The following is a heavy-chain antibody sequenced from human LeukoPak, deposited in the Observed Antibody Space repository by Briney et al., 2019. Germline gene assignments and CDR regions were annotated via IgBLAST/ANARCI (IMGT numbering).Heavy chain of an antibody. Sequence: PSETLSLTCAVSGGSISSSNWWSWVRQPPGKGLEWIGEIYHSGSTNYNPSLKSRVTISVDKSKNQFSLKLSSVTAADTAVYYCASQEVATNDYYYGMDVWGQGTTVTVSS. D-gene: IGHD5-12*01. J-gene: IGHJ6*02. CDR2: IYHSGST. CDR1: GGSISSSNW. V-gene: IGHV4-4*02. CDR3: ASQEVATNDYYYGMDV.